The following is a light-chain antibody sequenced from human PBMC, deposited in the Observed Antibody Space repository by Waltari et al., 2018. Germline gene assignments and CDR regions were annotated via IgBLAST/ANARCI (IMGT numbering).Light chain of an antibody. V-gene: IGLV3-21*02. CDR2: DDS. J-gene: IGLJ2*01. Sequence: SYVVTPPPSVSVAPGQAAKITCAGNDIGSKTVQWYQQKPGRAPVVVVYDDSDRPSGIPDRFSGSNSGNTATLTISRVEAGDEADYYCQIWDGNSDRFVVFGGGTKLTVL. CDR3: QIWDGNSDRFVV. CDR1: DIGSKT.